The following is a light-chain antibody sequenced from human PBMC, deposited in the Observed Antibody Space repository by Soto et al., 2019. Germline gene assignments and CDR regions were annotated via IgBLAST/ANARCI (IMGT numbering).Light chain of an antibody. Sequence: NFMLTQSHSVSESPGKTVAVSCTRSGGSIASNYVQCYQQRPGSAPTTVIHEDNQRPSGVPARVSGSIDSSSNSASLNISGLKTEDEVDYCCQSYDSRNQIFGGGTKLTVL. V-gene: IGLV6-57*04. CDR1: GGSIASNY. CDR3: QSYDSRNQI. J-gene: IGLJ2*01. CDR2: EDN.